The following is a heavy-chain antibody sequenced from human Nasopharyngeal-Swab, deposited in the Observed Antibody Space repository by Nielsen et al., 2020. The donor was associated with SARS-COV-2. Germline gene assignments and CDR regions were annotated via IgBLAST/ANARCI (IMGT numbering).Heavy chain of an antibody. Sequence: WVRQAPGQGLEWMGGFDPEDGETIYAQKFQGRVTMTEDTSTDTAYMELSSLRSEDTAVYYCATASPHYDILTGYYHNWFDPWGQGTLVTVSS. V-gene: IGHV1-24*01. J-gene: IGHJ5*02. CDR2: FDPEDGET. D-gene: IGHD3-9*01. CDR3: ATASPHYDILTGYYHNWFDP.